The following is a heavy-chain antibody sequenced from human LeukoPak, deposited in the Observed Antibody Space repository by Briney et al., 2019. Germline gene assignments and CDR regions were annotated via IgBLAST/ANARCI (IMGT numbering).Heavy chain of an antibody. Sequence: PGGSLRLSCAASGFTFSGYWMSWVRQAPGKGLEWVANIKQDGSEKYYVDSVKGRFTISRDNAKNSLYLQMNSLRAEDTAVYYCARGPLGSVDYWGQGTLVTVSS. V-gene: IGHV3-7*01. CDR3: ARGPLGSVDY. J-gene: IGHJ4*02. CDR2: IKQDGSEK. CDR1: GFTFSGYW. D-gene: IGHD1-14*01.